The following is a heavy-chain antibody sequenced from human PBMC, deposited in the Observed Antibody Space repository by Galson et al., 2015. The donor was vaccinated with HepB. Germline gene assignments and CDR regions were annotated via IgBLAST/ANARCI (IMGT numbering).Heavy chain of an antibody. D-gene: IGHD1-26*01. CDR1: GYSFTTYW. CDR3: ARLDCGSYPAFDI. CDR2: LDPTDSYT. V-gene: IGHV5-10-1*04. J-gene: IGHJ3*02. Sequence: QSGAEVKKPGESLRISCEASGYSFTTYWITWVRQMPGRGLEWMGRLDPTDSYTDYSPSFQGQVTISADRSINSAYLQWSSLKTSDTAIYYCARLDCGSYPAFDIWGQGTMVSVSS.